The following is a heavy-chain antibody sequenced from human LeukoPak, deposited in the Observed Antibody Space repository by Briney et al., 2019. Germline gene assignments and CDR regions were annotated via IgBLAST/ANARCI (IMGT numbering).Heavy chain of an antibody. Sequence: GSLRLSCAASGFTFSSYSMNWVRQAPGKGLEWVSHITASGTAMFYADSVKGRFTISRDNAKNSLYLQMNSLRAEDTAVYYCAVTGPQDYWGQGTLVTVSS. V-gene: IGHV3-48*01. J-gene: IGHJ4*02. CDR1: GFTFSSYS. CDR2: ITASGTAM. D-gene: IGHD3-9*01. CDR3: AVTGPQDY.